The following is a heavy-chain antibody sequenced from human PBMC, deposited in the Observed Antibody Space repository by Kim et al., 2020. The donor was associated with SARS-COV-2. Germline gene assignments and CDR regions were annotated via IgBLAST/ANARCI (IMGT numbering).Heavy chain of an antibody. J-gene: IGHJ4*02. Sequence: PNSGNTGYAQQFRGGVTMTRNTSINTAYMELSSLTAEDTAVYYCARKWEYWGQGALVTVSS. D-gene: IGHD1-26*01. V-gene: IGHV1-8*01. CDR2: PNSGNT. CDR3: ARKWEY.